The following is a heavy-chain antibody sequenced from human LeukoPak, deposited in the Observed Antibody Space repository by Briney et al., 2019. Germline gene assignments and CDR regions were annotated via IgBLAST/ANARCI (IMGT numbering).Heavy chain of an antibody. D-gene: IGHD2-15*01. J-gene: IGHJ4*02. CDR1: GFTLSDYY. CDR2: IISSGSTI. Sequence: PRGSLRLSCAASGFTLSDYYMSWIRHAPGAGLEWDSYIISSGSTIYYADSVKGRFTISRDNSKNTLYLQMNSLRAEDTAVYYCARDQSSGIYCSGGSCSFDYRGQGTLVTVSS. CDR3: ARDQSSGIYCSGGSCSFDY. V-gene: IGHV3-11*04.